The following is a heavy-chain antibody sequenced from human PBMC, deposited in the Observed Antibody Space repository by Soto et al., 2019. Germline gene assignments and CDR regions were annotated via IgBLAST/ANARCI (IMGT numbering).Heavy chain of an antibody. Sequence: EVQLVESGGGLVQPGGSLRLSCAASGFTFSSYWMHWVRQAPGKGLVWVSRINSDGSSTNYADSVKGLFTISRDNAKNTLYLQMNSLRAEDTAVYYCSPSGYDWQFDYWGQGTLVTVSS. V-gene: IGHV3-74*01. J-gene: IGHJ4*02. CDR2: INSDGSST. CDR3: SPSGYDWQFDY. D-gene: IGHD5-12*01. CDR1: GFTFSSYW.